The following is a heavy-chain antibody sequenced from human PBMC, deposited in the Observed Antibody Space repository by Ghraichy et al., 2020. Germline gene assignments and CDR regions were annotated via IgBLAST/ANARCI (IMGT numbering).Heavy chain of an antibody. V-gene: IGHV3-23*01. CDR1: GFTFSSYA. D-gene: IGHD6-13*01. CDR2: ISGSGGST. Sequence: LSLTCAASGFTFSSYAMSWVRQAPGKGLEWVSAISGSGGSTYYADSVKGRFTISRDNSKNTLYLPMNSLRAEDTAVYYCAKDPRIAAAGTWYFDLWGRGTLVTVSS. CDR3: AKDPRIAAAGTWYFDL. J-gene: IGHJ2*01.